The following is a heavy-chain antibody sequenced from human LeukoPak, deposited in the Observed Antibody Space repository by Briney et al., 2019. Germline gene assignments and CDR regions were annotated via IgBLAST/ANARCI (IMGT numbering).Heavy chain of an antibody. CDR1: GFTFSSYG. V-gene: IGHV3-30*18. D-gene: IGHD3-10*01. CDR2: ISYDGSNK. Sequence: GGSLRLSCAASGFTFSSYGMHWVRQAPGKGLEWVAVISYDGSNKYYADSVKGRFTISRDNSKNTLYLQMNSLRAEDTAVYYCAKEPYYYGSGSRNVDYWGQGTLVTVSS. CDR3: AKEPYYYGSGSRNVDY. J-gene: IGHJ4*02.